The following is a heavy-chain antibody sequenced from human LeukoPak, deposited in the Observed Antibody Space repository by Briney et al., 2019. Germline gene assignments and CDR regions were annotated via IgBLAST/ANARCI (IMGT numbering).Heavy chain of an antibody. CDR1: GFTFSSYS. Sequence: SGGSLRLSCAASGFTFSSYSMNWVRQAPGKGLEWVSSISSSSGYIYYADSVKGRFTISRDNAKNSLYLQMNSLRAEDTAVYYCARNVGSSSPYWGQGTLVTVSS. J-gene: IGHJ4*02. CDR2: ISSSSGYI. V-gene: IGHV3-21*01. D-gene: IGHD6-6*01. CDR3: ARNVGSSSPY.